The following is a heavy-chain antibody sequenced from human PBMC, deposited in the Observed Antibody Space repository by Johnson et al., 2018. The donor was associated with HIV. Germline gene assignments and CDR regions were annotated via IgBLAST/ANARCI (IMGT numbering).Heavy chain of an antibody. D-gene: IGHD3-16*01. Sequence: VQLVESGGGVVQPGRSLTLSCEASGFTFSSYAVHWVRQAPGKGLEWVALISYGGKNTYYADSAKGRFTISRDNAKKSLYVQMKSLRAADTALYYCARGGSDAFDIWGQGTMVTVSS. CDR3: ARGGSDAFDI. CDR1: GFTFSSYA. CDR2: ISYGGKNT. J-gene: IGHJ3*02. V-gene: IGHV3-30*04.